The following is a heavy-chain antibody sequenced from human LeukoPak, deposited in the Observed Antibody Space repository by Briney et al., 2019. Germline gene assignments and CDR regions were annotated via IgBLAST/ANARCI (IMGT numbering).Heavy chain of an antibody. D-gene: IGHD3-22*01. V-gene: IGHV3-21*04. Sequence: GGSLRLSCAASGFMFSSYWMNWVRQAPGKGLEWVSSISSSSSYIYYADSVKGRFTISRDNAKNSLYLQMNSLRAEDTAVYYCARGDDYYDSSGYDFDYWGQGILVTVSS. CDR2: ISSSSSYI. CDR3: ARGDDYYDSSGYDFDY. CDR1: GFMFSSYW. J-gene: IGHJ4*02.